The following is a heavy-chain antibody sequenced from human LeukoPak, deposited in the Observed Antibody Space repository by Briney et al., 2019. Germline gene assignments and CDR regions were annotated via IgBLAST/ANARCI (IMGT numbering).Heavy chain of an antibody. CDR1: GYTFTGYY. D-gene: IGHD1-26*01. Sequence: GASVKVSCKASGYTFTGYYMHWVRQAPGQGLEWMGWINPNSGGTNYAQKFQGRVTMTRDTSISTAYMELSRLRSDDTAVYYCATASGNYYAEYFQHWGQGTLVTVSS. V-gene: IGHV1-2*02. CDR3: ATASGNYYAEYFQH. CDR2: INPNSGGT. J-gene: IGHJ1*01.